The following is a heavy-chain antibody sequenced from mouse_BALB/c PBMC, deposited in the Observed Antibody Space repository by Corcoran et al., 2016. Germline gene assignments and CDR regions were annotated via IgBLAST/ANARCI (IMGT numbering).Heavy chain of an antibody. J-gene: IGHJ3*01. CDR2: INPNNGGT. Sequence: EVQLQQSGPELVKPGASVKISCKTSGYTFTEYTMHWVKQSHGKSLEWNGGINPNNGGTSYNQKFKGKATLTVDKSSSTAYMELRSLTSEDSAVYYCARLRLPFAYWGQGTLVTVSA. V-gene: IGHV1-18*01. D-gene: IGHD1-2*01. CDR1: GYTFTEYT. CDR3: ARLRLPFAY.